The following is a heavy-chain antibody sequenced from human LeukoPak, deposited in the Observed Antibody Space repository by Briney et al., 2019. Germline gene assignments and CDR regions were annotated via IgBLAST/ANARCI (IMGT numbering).Heavy chain of an antibody. CDR2: IYHSGST. Sequence: SETLSLTCAVSGGSISSGGYSLSWIRQPPGKGLEWIVYIYHSGSTYYNPSLKSRVTISVDRSKNQFSLKLSSVTAADTAVYYCATARGGYCTNGVCYTSFPVYWGQGTLVTVSS. J-gene: IGHJ4*02. CDR1: GGSISSGGYS. CDR3: ATARGGYCTNGVCYTSFPVY. D-gene: IGHD2-8*01. V-gene: IGHV4-30-2*01.